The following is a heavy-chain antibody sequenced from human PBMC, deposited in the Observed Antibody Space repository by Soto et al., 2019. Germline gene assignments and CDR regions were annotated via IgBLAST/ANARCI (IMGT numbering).Heavy chain of an antibody. Sequence: QVQLVQSGAEVKKPGSSVKVSCKASGGTFSSYAISWVRQAPGQGLEWMGGIIPIFGTANYAQKFQGRVTITADKSTSTAYMELSSLRSEDTAVYYCARALNPQKRGVVVPAAISGWFDPWGQGTLVTVSS. CDR1: GGTFSSYA. D-gene: IGHD2-2*01. V-gene: IGHV1-69*06. CDR2: IIPIFGTA. J-gene: IGHJ5*02. CDR3: ARALNPQKRGVVVPAAISGWFDP.